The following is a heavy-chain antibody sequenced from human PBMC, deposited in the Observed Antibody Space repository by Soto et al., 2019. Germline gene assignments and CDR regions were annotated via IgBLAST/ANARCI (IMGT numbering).Heavy chain of an antibody. V-gene: IGHV3-53*01. Sequence: GGSLRLSCASYGFTVSSDYMSWVRQAPGKGLEWVSVIYSGGTTYYADSVKGRFTISRDNSKNTLYLQMNSLRAEDTALYYCARLATGWGFDSWGQGTLVIVSS. CDR1: GFTVSSDY. CDR2: IYSGGTT. J-gene: IGHJ4*02. D-gene: IGHD6-19*01. CDR3: ARLATGWGFDS.